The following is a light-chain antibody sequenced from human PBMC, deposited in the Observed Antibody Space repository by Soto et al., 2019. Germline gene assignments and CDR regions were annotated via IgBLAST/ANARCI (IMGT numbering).Light chain of an antibody. V-gene: IGKV1-5*01. CDR2: DAS. Sequence: DIQMTQSPSTLSASVGDRVTITCRASQSFSSWLAWYQQKPGKAPKLLIFDASRLESWVPSRFSGSGSGTEFTLTISSLQPDDFATYYCQQYNDFSWAFGQGTKVEIK. CDR1: QSFSSW. J-gene: IGKJ1*01. CDR3: QQYNDFSWA.